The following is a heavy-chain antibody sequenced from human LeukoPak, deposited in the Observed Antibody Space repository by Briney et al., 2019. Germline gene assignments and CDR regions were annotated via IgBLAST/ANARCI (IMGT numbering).Heavy chain of an antibody. V-gene: IGHV3-11*01. D-gene: IGHD4-17*01. CDR3: ARPLYGDYASTFDI. Sequence: AGSLRLSCEASGFTFSGYFMTWIRQAPGKGLEWPSFISSSGTTIYYADSVKGRFTISRDNTKNSLYLQMHSLRAEDTAVYYCARPLYGDYASTFDIWGQG. CDR2: ISSSGTTI. CDR1: GFTFSGYF. J-gene: IGHJ3*02.